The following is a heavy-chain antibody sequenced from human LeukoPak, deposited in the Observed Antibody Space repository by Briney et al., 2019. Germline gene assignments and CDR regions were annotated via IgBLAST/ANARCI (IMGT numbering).Heavy chain of an antibody. V-gene: IGHV4-38-2*01. CDR2: IYHSGST. Sequence: SESLSLSCAVSGYSISSGYYWGWIRQPPGKGLEWIGSIYHSGSTYYNPSLKSRVTISVDTSKNQFSLKLSSVTAADTAVYYCARRPVAMYCSSTSCYWWFDPWGQGTLVTVSS. CDR3: ARRPVAMYCSSTSCYWWFDP. D-gene: IGHD2-2*01. CDR1: GYSISSGYY. J-gene: IGHJ5*02.